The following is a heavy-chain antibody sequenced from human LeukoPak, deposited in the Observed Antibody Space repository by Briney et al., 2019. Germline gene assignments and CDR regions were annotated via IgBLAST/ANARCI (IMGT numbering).Heavy chain of an antibody. CDR3: ARGGSCSSTSCSPDAFDI. CDR1: GYTFNSYA. J-gene: IGHJ3*02. CDR2: INAGNGNT. Sequence: ASVKVSCKASGYTFNSYAMHWVRQAPGQRLEWMGWINAGNGNTKYSQKFQGRVTMTRDTSISTAYMELSRLRPDDTAVYYCARGGSCSSTSCSPDAFDIWGQGTMVTVSS. V-gene: IGHV1-3*01. D-gene: IGHD2-2*01.